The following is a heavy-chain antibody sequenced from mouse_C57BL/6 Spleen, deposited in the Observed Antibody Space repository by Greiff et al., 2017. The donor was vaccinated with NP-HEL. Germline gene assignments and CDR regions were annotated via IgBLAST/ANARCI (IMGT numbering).Heavy chain of an antibody. CDR2: ISSGGSYT. CDR3: ARSGDYDRDYAMDY. J-gene: IGHJ4*01. CDR1: GFTFSSYG. D-gene: IGHD2-4*01. V-gene: IGHV5-6*02. Sequence: EVMLVESGGDLVKPGGSLKLSCAASGFTFSSYGMSWVRQTPDKRLEWVATISSGGSYTYYPDSVKGRFTISRDNAKNTLYLQMSSLKSEDTAMYYCARSGDYDRDYAMDYWGQGTSVTVSS.